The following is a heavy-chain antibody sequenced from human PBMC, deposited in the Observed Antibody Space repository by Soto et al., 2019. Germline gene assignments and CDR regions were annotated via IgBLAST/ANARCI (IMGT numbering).Heavy chain of an antibody. D-gene: IGHD2-8*01. CDR1: GYSFTSYW. Sequence: GESLKISCKGSGYSFTSYWIGWVRQMPGKGLEWMGIIYPGDSDTRYSPSFQGQVTISADKSISTAYLQWSSLKASDTAMYYCARHFPVYAIPGGVDYWGQGTLVTVSS. CDR2: IYPGDSDT. CDR3: ARHFPVYAIPGGVDY. J-gene: IGHJ4*02. V-gene: IGHV5-51*01.